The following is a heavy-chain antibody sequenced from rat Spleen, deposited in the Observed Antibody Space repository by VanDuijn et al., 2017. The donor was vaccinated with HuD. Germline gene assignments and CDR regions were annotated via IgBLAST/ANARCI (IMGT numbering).Heavy chain of an antibody. Sequence: EVQLVESGGGLVQPGKSLKFSCAASGFTFSDYGMAWVRQAPKKGLEWVATIIYDGTSTYYRDSVKGRFTISRDNAKSTLYLQMDSLRSEDTATYYCARHAGPSGGSSDYFDYWGQGVMVTVSS. D-gene: IGHD1-11*01. CDR3: ARHAGPSGGSSDYFDY. CDR1: GFTFSDYG. V-gene: IGHV5-17*01. J-gene: IGHJ2*01. CDR2: IIYDGTST.